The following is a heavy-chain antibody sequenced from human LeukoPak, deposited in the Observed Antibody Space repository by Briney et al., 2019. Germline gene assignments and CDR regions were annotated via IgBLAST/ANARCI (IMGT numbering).Heavy chain of an antibody. V-gene: IGHV1-2*02. D-gene: IGHD2-2*01. CDR2: INPNDGDT. J-gene: IGHJ4*02. CDR1: GYTFTDYY. Sequence: ASVKVSCKASGYTFTDYYMHWVRQAPGQGFEWMGWINPNDGDTNYAQKFQGRVTMTRDTAISTAHMEVRRLGSDDTAVYFCARASFLYCSSSTRLFDYWGQGTLVTVSS. CDR3: ARASFLYCSSSTRLFDY.